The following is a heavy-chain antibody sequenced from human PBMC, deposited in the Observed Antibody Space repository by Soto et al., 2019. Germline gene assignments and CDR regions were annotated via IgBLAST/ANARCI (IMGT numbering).Heavy chain of an antibody. CDR3: AREGEGYESSGYDGGYYFDY. J-gene: IGHJ4*02. D-gene: IGHD3-22*01. V-gene: IGHV1-18*01. Sequence: ASVKVSCKASGYTFTSYGISWVRQAPGQGLEWMGWISAYNGNTNYAQKLQGRVTMTTDTSTSTAYMELRSLRSDDTAVYYCAREGEGYESSGYDGGYYFDYWGQGTLVTVSS. CDR1: GYTFTSYG. CDR2: ISAYNGNT.